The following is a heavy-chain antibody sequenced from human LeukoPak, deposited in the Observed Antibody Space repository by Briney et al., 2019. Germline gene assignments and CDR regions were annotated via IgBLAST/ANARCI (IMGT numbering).Heavy chain of an antibody. Sequence: ASETLSLTCAVYGGSFSGYYWSWIRQPPGKGLEWIGEINHSGSTNYNPSLKSRVTISVDTSKNQFSLKLSSVTAADTAVYYCAGGSGYYGDYWGQGTLSPSPQ. CDR1: GGSFSGYY. CDR2: INHSGST. V-gene: IGHV4-34*01. CDR3: AGGSGYYGDY. D-gene: IGHD3-10*01. J-gene: IGHJ4*02.